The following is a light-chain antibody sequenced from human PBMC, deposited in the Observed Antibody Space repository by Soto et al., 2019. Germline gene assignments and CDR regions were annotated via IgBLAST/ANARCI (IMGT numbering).Light chain of an antibody. Sequence: DIQLTQSPSFLSASVGDRVTITCRASQRISSYLNWYQQKPGNAPKLLISGVSTLETGVPSRFSGSGSGAEFTLTISSLQPDDFATYCCRQIHTFPRTFGQGTKLEIK. CDR3: RQIHTFPRT. CDR1: QRISSY. V-gene: IGKV1-9*01. J-gene: IGKJ2*01. CDR2: GVS.